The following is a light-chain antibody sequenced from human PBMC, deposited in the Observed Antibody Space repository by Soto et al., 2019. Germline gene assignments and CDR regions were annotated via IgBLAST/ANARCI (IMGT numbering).Light chain of an antibody. CDR2: GAS. CDR3: QQYGSSPPYT. CDR1: QSVSSSY. Sequence: EIVLTQSPGTLSLSPGERATLSCRASQSVSSSYLAWYQQKPGHAPRLLIYGASSRATGIPDRFSGSGSGTDITLTISRLEAEDCAVYYCQQYGSSPPYTFGRGTKMAIK. J-gene: IGKJ2*01. V-gene: IGKV3-20*01.